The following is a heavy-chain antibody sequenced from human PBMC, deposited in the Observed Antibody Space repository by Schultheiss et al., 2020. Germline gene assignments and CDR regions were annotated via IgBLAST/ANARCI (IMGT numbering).Heavy chain of an antibody. D-gene: IGHD3-10*01. CDR1: GDSLNTEGYY. V-gene: IGHV4-61*02. CDR3: ACAMVGFGEFSYYYYYGMDV. J-gene: IGHJ6*02. CDR2: IHISGNT. Sequence: SQTLSLTCTVSGDSLNTEGYYWNWIRQPAGKGLEWIGRIHISGNTNSNPSLRGRVTISVDASKNRFSLKLSSVTAADTAVYYCACAMVGFGEFSYYYYYGMDVWGQGTTVTVSS.